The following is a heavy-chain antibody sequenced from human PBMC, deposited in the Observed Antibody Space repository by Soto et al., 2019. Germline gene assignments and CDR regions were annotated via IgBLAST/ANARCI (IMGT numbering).Heavy chain of an antibody. CDR2: IYDSESA. CDR1: GESISSGGYY. J-gene: IGHJ4*02. CDR3: ARASSSSSAADY. D-gene: IGHD6-6*01. V-gene: IGHV4-31*03. Sequence: QVQLQESGPGLVKASQTLSLICSVSGESISSGGYYWSWIRHHPGKGLEWIGYIYDSESAYYNPSLNSRVTISMXXSKNHFAMKLSSVTAADTAVYYCARASSSSSAADYWGQGTLITVSS.